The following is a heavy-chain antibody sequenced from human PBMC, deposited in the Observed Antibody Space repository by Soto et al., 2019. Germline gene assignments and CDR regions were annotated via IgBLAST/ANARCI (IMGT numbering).Heavy chain of an antibody. CDR1: GFTFGASA. D-gene: IGHD3-9*01. J-gene: IGHJ4*02. CDR3: TIVRYYDILTGYYAEEPFDY. Sequence: GGSLRLSCAASGFTFGASALRWVRQASGKGLEWLGRIGSKGETYATAYAASVKGRFTISRDDSKNTAYLQMNSLESEDTAVYYCTIVRYYDILTGYYAEEPFDYWGQGTLVTVSS. CDR2: IGSKGETYAT. V-gene: IGHV3-73*01.